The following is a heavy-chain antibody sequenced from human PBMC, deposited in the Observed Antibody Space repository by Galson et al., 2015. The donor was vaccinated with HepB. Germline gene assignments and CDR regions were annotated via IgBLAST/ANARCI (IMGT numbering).Heavy chain of an antibody. CDR3: AKDFREQQLVSEFDY. V-gene: IGHV3-30*18. CDR2: ISYDGSNK. J-gene: IGHJ4*02. CDR1: GFTFSSYG. Sequence: SLRLSCAASGFTFSSYGMHWVRQAPGKGLEWVAVISYDGSNKYYADSVKGRFTISRDNSKNTLYLQMNSLRAEDTAVYYCAKDFREQQLVSEFDYWGQGTLVTVSS. D-gene: IGHD6-13*01.